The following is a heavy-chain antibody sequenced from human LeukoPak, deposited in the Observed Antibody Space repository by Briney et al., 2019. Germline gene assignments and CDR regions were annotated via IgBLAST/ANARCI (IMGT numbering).Heavy chain of an antibody. CDR1: GFTFSGFA. CDR3: AKMKGHPLPKYYMDV. D-gene: IGHD1-26*01. V-gene: IGHV3-23*01. J-gene: IGHJ6*01. CDR2: ISGSGDNT. Sequence: GGSLRLSCAASGFTFSGFAMSWVRRTPGKGLEWVSGISGSGDNTLYADSVRSRFTISRDNSKNTLYLEMNSLRAEDTAIYYCAKMKGHPLPKYYMDVWGQGTTVTVSS.